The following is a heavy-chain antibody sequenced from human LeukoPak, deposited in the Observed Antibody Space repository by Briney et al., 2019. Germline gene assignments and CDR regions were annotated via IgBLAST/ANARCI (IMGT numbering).Heavy chain of an antibody. Sequence: GGPLRLSCVASGAGFIFSNYGMRWVRQAPGKGLEWVSAISGSGASTYYADSVKGRCIVSRDNSKNTLYPQMNSLRAEDTAVYYCAKGTYYYGSGSYVYWGQGTLVTVSS. CDR3: AKGTYYYGSGSYVY. D-gene: IGHD3-10*01. J-gene: IGHJ4*02. CDR2: ISGSGAST. V-gene: IGHV3-23*01. CDR1: GAGFIFSNYG.